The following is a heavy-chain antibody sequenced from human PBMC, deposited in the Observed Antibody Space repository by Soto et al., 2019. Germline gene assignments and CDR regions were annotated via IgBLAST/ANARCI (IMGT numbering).Heavy chain of an antibody. CDR1: GGSISSGGYY. J-gene: IGHJ6*04. Sequence: LSLTCTVSGGSISSGGYYWSWIRQHPGKGLEWIGYIYYSGSTYYNPSLKSRVTISVDTSKNQFSLKLSSVTAADTAVYYCARDRCSYYGSGSCRDVWGKGTTVTVSS. D-gene: IGHD3-10*01. V-gene: IGHV4-31*03. CDR3: ARDRCSYYGSGSCRDV. CDR2: IYYSGST.